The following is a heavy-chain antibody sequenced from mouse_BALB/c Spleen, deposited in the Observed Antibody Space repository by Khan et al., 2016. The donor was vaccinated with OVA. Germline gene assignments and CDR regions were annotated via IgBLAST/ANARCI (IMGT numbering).Heavy chain of an antibody. CDR2: ISSGGTYT. J-gene: IGHJ4*01. Sequence: EVELVESGGGLVKPGGSLKLSCAASGFTFSRYTMSWVRQTPEKRLEWVATISSGGTYTYYVDSVEGRFTLSRDNAKKTLYLEMTSLKSEDTAIYYCTRGEGYYGNPYAIDFWCQGTSGTISS. CDR1: GFTFSRYT. V-gene: IGHV5-6-4*01. CDR3: TRGEGYYGNPYAIDF. D-gene: IGHD2-1*01.